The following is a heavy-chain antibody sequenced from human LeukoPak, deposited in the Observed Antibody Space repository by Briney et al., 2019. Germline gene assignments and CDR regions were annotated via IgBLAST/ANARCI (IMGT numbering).Heavy chain of an antibody. V-gene: IGHV1-2*06. J-gene: IGHJ4*02. Sequence: ASVKVSCKASGYTLTGYYLHWVRQAPGQGLEWMGRINPNSGGTNYAQKFQGRVTMTRDTSISTAYMELSRLRFDDTAVYYCARVAGTTDDYWGQGTLVTVSS. D-gene: IGHD1-1*01. CDR3: ARVAGTTDDY. CDR1: GYTLTGYY. CDR2: INPNSGGT.